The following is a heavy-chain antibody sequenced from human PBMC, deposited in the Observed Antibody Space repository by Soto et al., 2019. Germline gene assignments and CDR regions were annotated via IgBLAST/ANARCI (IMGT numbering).Heavy chain of an antibody. CDR3: ARALVTTPPRTFHY. J-gene: IGHJ4*02. Sequence: EVQLVESGGGLVQPGGSLILSCAVSGFSVSSTFMNWVRQATGKGLEWGAVIHSGGNTFYGDSVKGRFTISRDNTKNMVYLQMTSLLGDDTAVYVCARALVTTPPRTFHYCGQGTLVTVSS. V-gene: IGHV3-66*01. CDR2: IHSGGNT. D-gene: IGHD2-21*02. CDR1: GFSVSSTF.